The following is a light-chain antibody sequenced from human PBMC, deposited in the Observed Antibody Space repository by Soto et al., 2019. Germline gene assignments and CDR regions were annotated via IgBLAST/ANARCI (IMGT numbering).Light chain of an antibody. V-gene: IGLV1-40*01. CDR3: QSYDSSLSGYV. CDR2: GNN. Sequence: QPVLTQPPSVSGAPGQRVTISCTGSSSKIGARYDVHWYQQLPGTAPKLLIYGNNNRPSGVPDRFSGSKSGTSASLAITGLQAEDEADYYCQSYDSSLSGYVFGTGTKLTVL. J-gene: IGLJ1*01. CDR1: SSKIGARYD.